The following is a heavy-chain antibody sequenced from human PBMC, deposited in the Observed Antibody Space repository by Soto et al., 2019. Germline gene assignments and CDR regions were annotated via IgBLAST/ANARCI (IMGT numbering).Heavy chain of an antibody. J-gene: IGHJ4*02. D-gene: IGHD4-4*01. V-gene: IGHV4-30-2*01. CDR1: GGSISSGGYS. Sequence: SETLSLTCAVSGGSISSGGYSWSWIRQPPGKGLEWIGYIYHSGSTYYNPSLKSRVTISVDRSKNQFSLNLSSVTAADTAVYYCARGMTTVTTYNYWGQGTLVTVSS. CDR2: IYHSGST. CDR3: ARGMTTVTTYNY.